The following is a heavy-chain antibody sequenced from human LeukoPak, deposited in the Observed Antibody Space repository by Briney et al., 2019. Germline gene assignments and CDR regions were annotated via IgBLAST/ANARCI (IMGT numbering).Heavy chain of an antibody. D-gene: IGHD2-2*01. Sequence: GGSLRLSCAASGFTFSSYAMSWVRQAPGKGLEWVSAISGSSGSTYYADSVKGRFTISRDNSKNTLYLQMNSLRAEDTAVYYCAKRTSSNYGMDVWGQGTTVTVSS. V-gene: IGHV3-23*01. CDR3: AKRTSSNYGMDV. CDR1: GFTFSSYA. CDR2: ISGSSGST. J-gene: IGHJ6*02.